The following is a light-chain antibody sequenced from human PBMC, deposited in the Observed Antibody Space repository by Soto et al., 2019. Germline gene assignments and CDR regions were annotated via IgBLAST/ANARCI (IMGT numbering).Light chain of an antibody. V-gene: IGKV3-15*01. J-gene: IGKJ1*01. Sequence: EIVLTQSPATLSVSPGERVTLSCRASENIGSKLAWYQQKPGQVPRFLIYDASTRATGVPARFSGSGSGTEFTLTISSLQSEDFAVYYCHHYNNWPRTFGQGTKVDIK. CDR1: ENIGSK. CDR2: DAS. CDR3: HHYNNWPRT.